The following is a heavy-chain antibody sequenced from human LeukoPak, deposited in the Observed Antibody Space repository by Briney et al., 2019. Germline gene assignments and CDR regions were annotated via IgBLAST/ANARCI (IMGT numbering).Heavy chain of an antibody. J-gene: IGHJ6*03. Sequence: PSETLSLTYTVSGYSISSGYYWGWIRQPPGKGLEWHGSIYHSGSTYYNPSLKSRVTISVDTSKNQFSLKLSSVTAADTAVYYCARERPDIVVLPPQYRTYYYYMDVWGKGTTVTISS. CDR2: IYHSGST. CDR1: GYSISSGYY. CDR3: ARERPDIVVLPPQYRTYYYYMDV. V-gene: IGHV4-38-2*02. D-gene: IGHD2-2*01.